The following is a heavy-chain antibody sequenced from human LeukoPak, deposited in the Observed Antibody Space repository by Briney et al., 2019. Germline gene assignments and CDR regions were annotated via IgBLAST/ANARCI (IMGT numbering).Heavy chain of an antibody. Sequence: GGSLRLSCAASGFTFSSYAMSWVRQAPGKGLERVSAISGSGGSTYYADSVKGRFTISRDNSKNTLYLQMNSLRAEDTAVYYCAKDLGYDYVWGSYRLTLWGQGTLVTVSS. D-gene: IGHD3-16*02. CDR3: AKDLGYDYVWGSYRLTL. CDR1: GFTFSSYA. V-gene: IGHV3-23*01. CDR2: ISGSGGST. J-gene: IGHJ4*02.